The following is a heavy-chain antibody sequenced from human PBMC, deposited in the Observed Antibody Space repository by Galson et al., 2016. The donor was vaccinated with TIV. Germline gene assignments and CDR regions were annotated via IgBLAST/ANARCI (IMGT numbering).Heavy chain of an antibody. Sequence: SLRLSCAASGFTFSNYNMNWVRQAPGKGLEWVSSISSTSNYIYYGDPVKGRFTISRDNAENSLHLHMNSLRAEDTSIYFCARTGYYYHYAMDVWGQGTTVTVSS. J-gene: IGHJ6*02. D-gene: IGHD3-9*01. CDR2: ISSTSNYI. CDR3: ARTGYYYHYAMDV. V-gene: IGHV3-21*01. CDR1: GFTFSNYN.